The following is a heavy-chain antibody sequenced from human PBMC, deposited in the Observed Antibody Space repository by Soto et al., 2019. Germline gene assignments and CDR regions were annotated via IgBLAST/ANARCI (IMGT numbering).Heavy chain of an antibody. Sequence: QVQLVQSGAEVKKPGASVKVSCKASGYTFTNYAISWVRQAPGQGLEWMGWISAYNGNTNYAQKLQGRVTMTTDTSTSSASMELRSLRSDDTAVYYCASAWFGDFVSYFDYWGQGTLVTVSS. CDR3: ASAWFGDFVSYFDY. V-gene: IGHV1-18*01. D-gene: IGHD3-10*01. J-gene: IGHJ4*02. CDR1: GYTFTNYA. CDR2: ISAYNGNT.